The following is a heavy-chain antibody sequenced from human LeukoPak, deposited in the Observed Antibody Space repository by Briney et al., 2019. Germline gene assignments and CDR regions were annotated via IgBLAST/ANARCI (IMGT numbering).Heavy chain of an antibody. V-gene: IGHV5-51*01. CDR1: GYSFTSYW. J-gene: IGHJ3*02. D-gene: IGHD6-13*01. CDR3: ARPRIAAAASCAFDI. Sequence: GESLKISCKGSGYSFTSYWIGWVRQMPGKSLEWMGIIYPGDSDTRYSPSFQGQVTISADKSISTAYLQWSSLKASDTAMYYCARPRIAAAASCAFDIWGQGTMVTVSS. CDR2: IYPGDSDT.